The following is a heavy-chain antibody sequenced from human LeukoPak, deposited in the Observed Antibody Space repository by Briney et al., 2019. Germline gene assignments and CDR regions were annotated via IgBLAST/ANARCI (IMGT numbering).Heavy chain of an antibody. CDR1: GGSFSGYY. J-gene: IGHJ5*02. V-gene: IGHV4-34*01. CDR2: IYHSGST. CDR3: ARGSSSWYGRYNWFDP. D-gene: IGHD6-13*01. Sequence: SETLSLTCAVYGGSFSGYYWSWIRQPPGKGLEWIGEIYHSGSTNYNPSLKSRVTISVDTSKNQFSLKLSSVTAADTAVYYCARGSSSWYGRYNWFDPWGQGTLVTVSS.